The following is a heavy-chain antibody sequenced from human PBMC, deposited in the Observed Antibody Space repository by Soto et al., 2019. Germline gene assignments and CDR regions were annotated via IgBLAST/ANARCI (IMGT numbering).Heavy chain of an antibody. CDR1: GGTFSSYT. J-gene: IGHJ4*02. V-gene: IGHV1-69*02. D-gene: IGHD2-2*02. CDR3: ASWSRTSTYSLDY. Sequence: QVQLVQSGAEVKKPGSSVKVSCKASGGTFSSYTISWVRQAPGQGLEWVGRIIPSLVIANYAQKCQGRGTITADKSTSTAYMELSSLRSEDTAVYYCASWSRTSTYSLDYWGQGTLVTVSS. CDR2: IIPSLVIA.